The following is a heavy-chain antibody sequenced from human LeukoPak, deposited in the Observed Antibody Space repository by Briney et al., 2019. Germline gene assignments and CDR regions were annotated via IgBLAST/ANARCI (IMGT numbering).Heavy chain of an antibody. CDR2: MYPSGST. CDR1: GGSISTYY. J-gene: IGHJ6*03. V-gene: IGHV4-4*07. CDR3: AGSAYYYYMDV. Sequence: SETLSLTCTVSGGSISTYYWSWIRQPAGKGLEWIGRMYPSGSTTYKPSLKSRVTMSVDTSKKQFSLRLSSVTAADTAVYYCAGSAYYYYMDVSGKGTTVTVSS. D-gene: IGHD3-10*01.